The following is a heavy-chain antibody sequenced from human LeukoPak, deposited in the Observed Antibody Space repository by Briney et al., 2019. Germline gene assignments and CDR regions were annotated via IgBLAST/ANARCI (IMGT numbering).Heavy chain of an antibody. V-gene: IGHV3-66*01. J-gene: IGHJ4*02. Sequence: GGSLRLSCTPSGLSFSGNYWHWVRQAPGKALEWVSLIYSDGKTLYTKSVKGRFTFSRDKSKNTFYLQMNSLRAEDTAVYFCTYGDYPLTYWGQGTLVTVSS. D-gene: IGHD4-17*01. CDR3: TYGDYPLTY. CDR1: GLSFSGNY. CDR2: IYSDGKT.